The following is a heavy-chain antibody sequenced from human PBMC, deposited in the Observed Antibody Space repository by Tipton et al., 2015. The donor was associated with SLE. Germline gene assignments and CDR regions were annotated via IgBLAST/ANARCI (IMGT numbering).Heavy chain of an antibody. Sequence: TLSLTCAVSGYSISSGYYWGWIRQPPGKGLEWIGSIYHSGSTYYNPSLTSRVTMSVATSKNQFSLRLTSVTAADTAMYYCARDSAVNFWYFDLWGRGTLVTVSS. D-gene: IGHD3/OR15-3a*01. J-gene: IGHJ2*01. V-gene: IGHV4-38-2*01. CDR2: IYHSGST. CDR1: GYSISSGYY. CDR3: ARDSAVNFWYFDL.